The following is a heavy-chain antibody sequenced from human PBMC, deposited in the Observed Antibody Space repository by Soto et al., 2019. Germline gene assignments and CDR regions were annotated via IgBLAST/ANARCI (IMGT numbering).Heavy chain of an antibody. J-gene: IGHJ3*01. CDR2: MSYDGRNT. CDR1: GFNLRSYG. CDR3: AKDTGFGELFSDTFDL. V-gene: IGHV3-30*18. D-gene: IGHD3-10*01. Sequence: QAQLVESGGGVVQPGRSLRLSCTTSGFNLRSYGMHWVRQAPGKGLSWVAVMSYDGRNTYSADSVKGRFTISRDDSKNTMYLQMNSLRAEDTALYYCAKDTGFGELFSDTFDLGGQGTMVTVSS.